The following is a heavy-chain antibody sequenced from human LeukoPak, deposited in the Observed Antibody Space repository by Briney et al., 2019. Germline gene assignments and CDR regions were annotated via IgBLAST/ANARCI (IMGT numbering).Heavy chain of an antibody. CDR3: ARRQLRYFDWLPRRGNWFDP. CDR2: INHSGST. V-gene: IGHV4-34*01. D-gene: IGHD3-9*01. Sequence: SETLSLTCAVYGGSFSGYYWSWIRQPPGKGLEWIGEINHSGSTNYNPSLKSRVTISVDTSKNQFSLKLSSVTAADTAVYYCARRQLRYFDWLPRRGNWFDPWGQGTLVTVSS. J-gene: IGHJ5*02. CDR1: GGSFSGYY.